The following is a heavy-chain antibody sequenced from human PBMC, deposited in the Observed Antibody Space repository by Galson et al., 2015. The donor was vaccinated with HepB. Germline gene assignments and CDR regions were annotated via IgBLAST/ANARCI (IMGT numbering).Heavy chain of an antibody. CDR1: GFTFSNAW. CDR3: TFTMVRGVILDI. V-gene: IGHV3-15*01. D-gene: IGHD3-10*01. CDR2: IKSKTDGGTT. J-gene: IGHJ3*02. Sequence: SLRLSCAASGFTFSNAWMSWVRQAPGKGLEWVGRIKSKTDGGTTDYAAPVKGRFTISRDDSKNTLYLQMNSLKTEDTAVYYCTFTMVRGVILDIWGQGTMVTVSS.